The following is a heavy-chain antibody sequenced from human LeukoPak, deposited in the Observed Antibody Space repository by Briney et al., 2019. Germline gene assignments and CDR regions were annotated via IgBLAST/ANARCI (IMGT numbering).Heavy chain of an antibody. CDR1: GGTFSSYA. J-gene: IGHJ4*02. V-gene: IGHV1-69*05. CDR3: ASADSSGYYPHDY. D-gene: IGHD3-22*01. CDR2: IIPIFGTA. Sequence: XXKAXGGTFSSYAIXWVRQAPGQGLEWMGRIIPIFGTANYAQKFQGRVTITTDESTSTAYMELSSLRSEDTAVYYCASADSSGYYPHDYWGQGTLVTVSS.